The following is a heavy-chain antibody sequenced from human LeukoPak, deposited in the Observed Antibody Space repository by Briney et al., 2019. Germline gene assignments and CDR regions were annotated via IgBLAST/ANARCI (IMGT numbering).Heavy chain of an antibody. CDR3: AKNYGFDY. CDR1: GFTFSSYG. D-gene: IGHD3-10*01. Sequence: GGSLRLSCAASGFTFSSYGMHWVRQTPGKGLEWVAFIRYDGSDKYYADSVKGRFTISRDNSKNTLYLQMNSLRVEDTAVYYYAKNYGFDYWGQGTLVTVSS. CDR2: IRYDGSDK. J-gene: IGHJ4*02. V-gene: IGHV3-30*02.